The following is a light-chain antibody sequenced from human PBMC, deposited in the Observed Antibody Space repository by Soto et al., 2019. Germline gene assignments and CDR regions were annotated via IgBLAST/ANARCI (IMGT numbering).Light chain of an antibody. Sequence: EMVMTQSPATLSVSPGERVTLSCRASESVHRNLAWYQQQHGQRPSLLIYYASTRATGVPDWFAGSGSGTAFTITISSLQAEDFGVYHCQHYSNWPPTFGPGTKVEIK. CDR2: YAS. CDR1: ESVHRN. V-gene: IGKV3-15*01. J-gene: IGKJ3*01. CDR3: QHYSNWPPT.